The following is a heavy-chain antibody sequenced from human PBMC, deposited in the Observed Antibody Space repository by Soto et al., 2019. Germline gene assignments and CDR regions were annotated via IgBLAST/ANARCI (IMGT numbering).Heavy chain of an antibody. CDR2: MSAYKGKT. J-gene: IGHJ4*02. V-gene: IGHV1-18*01. CDR3: ARGGTPIDY. D-gene: IGHD3-16*01. Sequence: QVRLVQSGAEVKKPGASLKVSCRASGYTFTNFGIRWVRQAPGQGLEWMGWMSAYKGKTNYAQNFQGRVNMTTDTTTSTAYMELRSPRSDDTAVYYCARGGTPIDYLGQGTLVTVSS. CDR1: GYTFTNFG.